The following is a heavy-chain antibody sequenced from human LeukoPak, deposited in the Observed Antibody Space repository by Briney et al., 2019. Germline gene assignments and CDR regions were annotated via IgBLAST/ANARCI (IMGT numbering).Heavy chain of an antibody. CDR3: ARLGRVTGWYSEY. D-gene: IGHD6-19*01. J-gene: IGHJ4*02. Sequence: PGGSLRLSCAASGFPFKDYGMHWVRQAPGKGLEWVSRISSGGGNTKYADSAKGRFTISRDNAKTTLYLQLNSLRAEDTAVYFCARLGRVTGWYSEYWGQGALVTVSS. CDR2: ISSGGGNT. CDR1: GFPFKDYG. V-gene: IGHV3-74*03.